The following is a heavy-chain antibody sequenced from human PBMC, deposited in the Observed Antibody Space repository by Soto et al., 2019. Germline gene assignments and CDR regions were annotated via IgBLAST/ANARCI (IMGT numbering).Heavy chain of an antibody. D-gene: IGHD1-26*01. CDR3: ARVGAKDYYYYYGMDV. CDR2: IWYDGSNK. J-gene: IGHJ6*02. V-gene: IGHV3-33*01. Sequence: QVQLVESGGGVVQPGRSLRLSCAASGFTFSSYGMHWVRQAPGKGLEGVAVIWYDGSNKYYADSVKGRFTISRDNSKNTLYLQMNSLRAEDTAVYYCARVGAKDYYYYYGMDVWGQGTTVTVSS. CDR1: GFTFSSYG.